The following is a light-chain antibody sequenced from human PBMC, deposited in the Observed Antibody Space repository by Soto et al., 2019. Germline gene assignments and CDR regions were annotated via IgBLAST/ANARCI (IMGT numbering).Light chain of an antibody. CDR1: QAFSNL. J-gene: IGKJ4*01. V-gene: IGKV1-12*01. Sequence: DTQMTQSPSSVSASVGDRVIITCRASQAFSNLLAWYQQKPGKAPKLLIYGASTLQGGVPSRFSGSESGTDFTLTISSLQPEESATYYCQQATIFPLTLGGGTEVEIK. CDR3: QQATIFPLT. CDR2: GAS.